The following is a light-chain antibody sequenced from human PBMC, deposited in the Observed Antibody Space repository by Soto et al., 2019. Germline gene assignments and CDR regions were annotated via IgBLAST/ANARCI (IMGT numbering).Light chain of an antibody. CDR2: NAS. CDR3: QQRSNWPLT. V-gene: IGKV3-11*01. CDR1: QTVGSY. J-gene: IGKJ4*01. Sequence: EIVLTQSPATMSLSPGERATLSCRASQTVGSYLAWYQQKPGQAPRLLIYNASNRATGIPARFGGSGSGTDFTLTISSLATEDFAVYYCQQRSNWPLTFGGGTKVEIK.